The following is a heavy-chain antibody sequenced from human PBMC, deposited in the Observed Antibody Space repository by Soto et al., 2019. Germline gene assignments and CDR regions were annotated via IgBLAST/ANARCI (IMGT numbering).Heavy chain of an antibody. Sequence: QVQLVQSGAEVKKPGASVKVSCKASGYTFNSYYIHWVRQAPGQGLEWMGIFNPSGGSTNYPQKLQGRVTLPRDTSTSTVYMELSSLRSEDTAIYYCARGGYDWYFDLWGRGTLVTVSS. CDR2: FNPSGGST. J-gene: IGHJ2*01. V-gene: IGHV1-46*02. CDR3: ARGGYDWYFDL. CDR1: GYTFNSYY. D-gene: IGHD5-18*01.